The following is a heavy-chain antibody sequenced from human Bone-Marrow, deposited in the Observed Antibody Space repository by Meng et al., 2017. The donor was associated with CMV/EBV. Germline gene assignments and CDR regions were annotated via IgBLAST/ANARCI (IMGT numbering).Heavy chain of an antibody. J-gene: IGHJ4*02. CDR3: ARVPAQYSSSDSGD. V-gene: IGHV4-61*01. Sequence: SETLSLTCTVSGGSVSSGSYYWSWIRQPPGKGLEWIGYIYYSGSTNYNPSLKSRVTISVDTSKNQFSLKLSSVTAADTAVYYCARVPAQYSSSDSGDWGQGTLVTVSS. CDR1: GGSVSSGSYY. D-gene: IGHD6-13*01. CDR2: IYYSGST.